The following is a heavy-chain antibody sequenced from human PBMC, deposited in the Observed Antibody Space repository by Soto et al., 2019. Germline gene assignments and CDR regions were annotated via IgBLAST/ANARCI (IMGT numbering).Heavy chain of an antibody. Sequence: GGSLKLSCKVSGYSFTSYWIGWVRQMPGKGLEWIGIIYPGDSDTRYSPSFQGQVTISADKSISTAYLQWSSLRASDTAMYYCARLRSSSSGGMDVWGQGTTVTVSS. D-gene: IGHD6-6*01. CDR1: GYSFTSYW. J-gene: IGHJ6*02. CDR3: ARLRSSSSGGMDV. CDR2: IYPGDSDT. V-gene: IGHV5-51*01.